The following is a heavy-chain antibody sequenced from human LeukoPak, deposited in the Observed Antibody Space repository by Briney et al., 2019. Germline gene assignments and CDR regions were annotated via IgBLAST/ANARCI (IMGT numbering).Heavy chain of an antibody. Sequence: PGGSLRLSCAASGFTFSSYSMNWVRQAPGKGLEWVSYISSSSSTIYYADSVKGRFTISRDNAKNSLYLQMNSLRAEDTAVYYCARVSIAAAPYYFDYWGQGTLVTVSS. D-gene: IGHD6-13*01. CDR1: GFTFSSYS. J-gene: IGHJ4*02. CDR3: ARVSIAAAPYYFDY. V-gene: IGHV3-48*01. CDR2: ISSSSSTI.